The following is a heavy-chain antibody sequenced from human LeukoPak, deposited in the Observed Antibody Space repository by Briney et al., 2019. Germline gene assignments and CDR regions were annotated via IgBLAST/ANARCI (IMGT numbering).Heavy chain of an antibody. CDR2: IYYSGST. J-gene: IGHJ6*03. CDR3: ARDYPYMSGRYMDV. V-gene: IGHV4-59*06. Sequence: SETLSLTCTVSGGSITSHYWSWIRQHPGKGLEWIGYIYYSGSTYYNPSLKSRVTISVDTSKNQFSLKLSSVTAADTAVYYCARDYPYMSGRYMDVWGKGTTVTVSS. CDR1: GGSITSHY. D-gene: IGHD3-10*02.